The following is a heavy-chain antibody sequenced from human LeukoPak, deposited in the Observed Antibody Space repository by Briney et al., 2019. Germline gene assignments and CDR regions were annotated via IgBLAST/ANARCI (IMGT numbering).Heavy chain of an antibody. CDR1: GGSFSGYY. CDR2: INHSGST. J-gene: IGHJ4*02. D-gene: IGHD3-3*01. V-gene: IGHV4-34*01. CDR3: ARALTYYDFWSGYYGPYYFDY. Sequence: SETLSLTCAVYGGSFSGYYWSWIRQPPGKGLEWIGEINHSGSTNYNPSLKSRVTISVDTSKNQFSLKLSSVTAADTAVYYCARALTYYDFWSGYYGPYYFDYWGQGTLVTVSS.